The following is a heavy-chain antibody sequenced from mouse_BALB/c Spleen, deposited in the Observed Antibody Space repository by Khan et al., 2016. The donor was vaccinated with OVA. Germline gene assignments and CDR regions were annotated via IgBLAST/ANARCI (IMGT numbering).Heavy chain of an antibody. D-gene: IGHD2-12*01. CDR2: ISYDGSN. J-gene: IGHJ4*01. CDR3: ARGGRRNARDY. CDR1: GYSITSGYY. V-gene: IGHV3-6*02. Sequence: EVQLQESGPGLVKPSQSLSLTCPVTGYSITSGYYWNWIRQFPGNKLEWMGYISYDGSNNYNPSLKNRISITRAPSKNQFFLTFNSVTTEDTATHCCARGGRRNARDYWGQGTSVTVSS.